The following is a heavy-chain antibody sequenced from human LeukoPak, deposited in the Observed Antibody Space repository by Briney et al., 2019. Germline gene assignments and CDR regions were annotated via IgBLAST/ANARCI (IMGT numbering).Heavy chain of an antibody. CDR2: INHSGST. Sequence: PSETLSLTCAVYGGSFSGYYWSWSRQPPGKGLEWIGEINHSGSTNYNPSLKSRVTISIDTSKNQFSLKLSSVTAADTAVYYCARGPPIAVAGTGAFDIWGQGTMVTVSS. CDR1: GGSFSGYY. D-gene: IGHD6-19*01. J-gene: IGHJ3*02. V-gene: IGHV4-34*01. CDR3: ARGPPIAVAGTGAFDI.